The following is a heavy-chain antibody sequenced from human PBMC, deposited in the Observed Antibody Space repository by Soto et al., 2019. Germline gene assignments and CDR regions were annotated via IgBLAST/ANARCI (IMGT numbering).Heavy chain of an antibody. J-gene: IGHJ4*02. Sequence: SETLSLTCAVSGGSISSSSYYWGWIRQPPGKGLEWIGNISYSGSTYYNPSLKSRVTISVDTSKNQFSLKLSSVTAADTVVYYWARGYSSSWSYYFDYWGQGTLVTVSS. D-gene: IGHD6-13*01. CDR1: GGSISSSSYY. CDR2: ISYSGST. CDR3: ARGYSSSWSYYFDY. V-gene: IGHV4-39*07.